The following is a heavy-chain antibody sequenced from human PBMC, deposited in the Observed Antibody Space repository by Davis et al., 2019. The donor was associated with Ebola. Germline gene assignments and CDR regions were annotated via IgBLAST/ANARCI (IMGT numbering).Heavy chain of an antibody. J-gene: IGHJ5*02. Sequence: MPSETLSLTCPLSGGSTSSYYWSWIRQPPGKGLEWLGYIYYSRSTNYNPSLKSRVTISVDTSKNQFSLKLSSVTAADTAVYYCARSFGSGIKGKEINWFDPWGQGTLVTVSS. D-gene: IGHD3-10*01. CDR2: IYYSRST. CDR1: GGSTSSYY. CDR3: ARSFGSGIKGKEINWFDP. V-gene: IGHV4-59*01.